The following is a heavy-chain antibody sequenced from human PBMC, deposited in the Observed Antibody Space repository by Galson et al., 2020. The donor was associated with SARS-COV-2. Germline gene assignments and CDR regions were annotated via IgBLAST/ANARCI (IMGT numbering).Heavy chain of an antibody. J-gene: IGHJ4*02. Sequence: SETLSLTCTVSGGSISSSSYYWGWIRQPPGKGLEWIGSIYYSGSTYYNPSLKSRVTISVDTSKNQFSLKLSSVTAADTAVYYCASSYGSGSYYNRYYFDYWGQGTLVTVSS. CDR1: GGSISSSSYY. CDR3: ASSYGSGSYYNRYYFDY. V-gene: IGHV4-39*01. D-gene: IGHD3-10*01. CDR2: IYYSGST.